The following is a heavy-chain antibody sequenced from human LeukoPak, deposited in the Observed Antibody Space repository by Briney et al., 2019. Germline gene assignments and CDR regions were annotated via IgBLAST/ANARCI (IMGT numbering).Heavy chain of an antibody. CDR3: ARDQKWELLRRAFDI. Sequence: SQTLSLTCPVSAGPISSGSYYWSWIRQPAGKGLEWIGRIYASGSTNYNPSLKSRVTISVDTSKNQFSLKLSSVTAADTAVYYCARDQKWELLRRAFDIWGQGTMVTVSS. J-gene: IGHJ3*02. CDR2: IYASGST. D-gene: IGHD1-26*01. V-gene: IGHV4-61*02. CDR1: AGPISSGSYY.